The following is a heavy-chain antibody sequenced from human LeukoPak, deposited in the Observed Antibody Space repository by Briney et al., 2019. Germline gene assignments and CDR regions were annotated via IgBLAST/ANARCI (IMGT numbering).Heavy chain of an antibody. J-gene: IGHJ4*02. V-gene: IGHV4-4*02. CDR3: ARDLGDGYLANDY. CDR1: GGSISNTNW. Sequence: ASETLSLTCGVSGGSISNTNWWTWVRQPPGKGLEWIGEVNLQGSTNYNPSLKSRVAISVDKSENHISLKLTSVTAADTAVYYCARDLGDGYLANDYWGQGTLVTVSS. D-gene: IGHD5-24*01. CDR2: VNLQGST.